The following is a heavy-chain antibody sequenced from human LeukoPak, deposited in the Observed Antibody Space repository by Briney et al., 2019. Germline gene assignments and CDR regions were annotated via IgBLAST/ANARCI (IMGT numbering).Heavy chain of an antibody. Sequence: GGSLRLSCAASGFTFSSFGMHWVRQAPGKGLEWVAVIWYDASNKYYADSVKGRFTISRDNSKNTLYLQMDSLRDDDTAVYYCVRGVGVSRFNYLDSWGQGTLVIVSS. D-gene: IGHD6-13*01. CDR3: VRGVGVSRFNYLDS. CDR2: IWYDASNK. V-gene: IGHV3-33*01. J-gene: IGHJ4*02. CDR1: GFTFSSFG.